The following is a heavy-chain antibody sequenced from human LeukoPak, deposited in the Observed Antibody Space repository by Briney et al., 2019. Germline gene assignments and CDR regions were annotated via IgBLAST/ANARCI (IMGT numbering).Heavy chain of an antibody. CDR2: IKQDGSEK. Sequence: GGSLRLSCAASGFTLSSYWMSWVRQAPGKGLEWVANIKQDGSEKYYADSVKGRFTISRDNSKNTLYLQMNSLRAEDTAVYYCARDKAAAGIFDYWGQGTLVTVSS. CDR1: GFTLSSYW. D-gene: IGHD6-13*01. CDR3: ARDKAAAGIFDY. J-gene: IGHJ4*02. V-gene: IGHV3-7*01.